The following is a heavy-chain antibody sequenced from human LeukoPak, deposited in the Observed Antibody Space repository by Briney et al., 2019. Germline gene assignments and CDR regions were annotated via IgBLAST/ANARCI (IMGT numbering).Heavy chain of an antibody. V-gene: IGHV4-39*07. D-gene: IGHD1-1*01. CDR2: IYYSGST. CDR1: GSSISSSSYY. J-gene: IGHJ4*02. Sequence: PSETLSLTCTVSGSSISSSSYYWGWIRQPPGKGLEWIGSIYYSGSTYYNPSLKSRVSISVDRSKNQFSLRLTSVTAADTAVYYCARDDPSNTSRSDYWGQGMLVTVSS. CDR3: ARDDPSNTSRSDY.